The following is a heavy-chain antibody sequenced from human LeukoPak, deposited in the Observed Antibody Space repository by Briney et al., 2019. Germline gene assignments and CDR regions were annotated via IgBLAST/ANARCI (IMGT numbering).Heavy chain of an antibody. V-gene: IGHV4-39*07. J-gene: IGHJ4*02. CDR2: VYYSGST. CDR3: AREVVLRFLEWSNPSYFDY. CDR1: GGSISSPSYF. D-gene: IGHD3-3*01. Sequence: SETLSLTCTVSGGSISSPSYFWAWIRQPPGQGLEWIASVYYSGSTYYNPSLKSRVTISVDTSMDQFSLKLSSVTAADTAFYYCAREVVLRFLEWSNPSYFDYWGQGTLVTVSS.